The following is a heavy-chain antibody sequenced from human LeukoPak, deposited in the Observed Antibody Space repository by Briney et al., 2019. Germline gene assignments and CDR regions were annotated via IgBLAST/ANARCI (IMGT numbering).Heavy chain of an antibody. D-gene: IGHD3-9*01. J-gene: IGHJ6*02. V-gene: IGHV4-59*01. CDR1: GGSIGSYY. CDR2: IYYSGST. Sequence: SETLSLTCTVSGGSIGSYYWSWIRQPPGKGLEWIGYIYYSGSTNYNPSLKSRVTISVDTSKNQFSLKLSSATAADTAVYYCAREYRGYDILTGYYSYGMDVWGQGTTVTVSS. CDR3: AREYRGYDILTGYYSYGMDV.